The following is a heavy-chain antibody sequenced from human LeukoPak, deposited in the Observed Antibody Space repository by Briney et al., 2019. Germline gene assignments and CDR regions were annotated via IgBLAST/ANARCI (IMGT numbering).Heavy chain of an antibody. CDR1: GGSISSGGYY. CDR2: IYHSGSA. D-gene: IGHD2-2*01. V-gene: IGHV4-31*03. Sequence: SETLSLTCTVSGGSISSGGYYWSWIRQHPGKGLEWIRHIYHSGSAYYNPSLKSRLTISVDTSKNQFSLKLSSVTAADTAVYYCATTQTIAVVPAGNTPLAVHYYFDNWGQGALVAVSS. CDR3: ATTQTIAVVPAGNTPLAVHYYFDN. J-gene: IGHJ4*02.